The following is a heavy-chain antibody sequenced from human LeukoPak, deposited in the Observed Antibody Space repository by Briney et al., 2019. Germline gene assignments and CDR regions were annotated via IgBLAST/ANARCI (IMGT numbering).Heavy chain of an antibody. CDR1: GGTFNNSA. J-gene: IGHJ5*02. CDR2: IMPLFGTA. CDR3: ARDVHGDYGSGWFDP. V-gene: IGHV1-69*05. D-gene: IGHD4-17*01. Sequence: SVKVSCKTSGGTFNNSAISWVRQAPGQGLEWLGGIMPLFGTAVYAQKFQGRVTITKDESTRTVYLELTSLTSDDTAVYYCARDVHGDYGSGWFDPWGQGTLVTVSS.